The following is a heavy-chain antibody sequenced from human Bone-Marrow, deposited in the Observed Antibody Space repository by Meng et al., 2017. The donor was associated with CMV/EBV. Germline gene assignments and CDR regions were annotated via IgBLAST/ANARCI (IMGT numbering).Heavy chain of an antibody. CDR3: ARGGGTTFYYYGMDV. Sequence: GESLKISCTASGFTFNNYAMNWVRQAPGKGLEWVSAIGANGGATFYADSVKGRFTISRDNSKNTLYLQMNSLRAEDTAVYYCARGGGTTFYYYGMDVWGQGTTVTVSS. CDR1: GFTFNNYA. J-gene: IGHJ6*02. CDR2: IGANGGAT. D-gene: IGHD1-7*01. V-gene: IGHV3-23*01.